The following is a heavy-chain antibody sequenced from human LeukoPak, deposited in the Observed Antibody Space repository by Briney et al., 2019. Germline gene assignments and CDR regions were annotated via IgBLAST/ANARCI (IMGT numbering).Heavy chain of an antibody. CDR1: GFTFSSYS. D-gene: IGHD6-19*01. CDR2: ISSSSSYI. Sequence: PGGSLRLSCAASGFTFSSYSMTWVRQAPGKGLEWVSSISSSSSYIYYADSVKGRFSISRDNAKNSLYLQMNSLRAEDTAVYYCASDIQGSGWGWFWFDPWGQGTLVTVSS. CDR3: ASDIQGSGWGWFWFDP. J-gene: IGHJ5*02. V-gene: IGHV3-21*01.